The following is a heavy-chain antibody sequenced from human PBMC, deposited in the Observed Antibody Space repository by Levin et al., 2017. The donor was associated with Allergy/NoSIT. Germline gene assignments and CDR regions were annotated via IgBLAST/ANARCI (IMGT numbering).Heavy chain of an antibody. Sequence: KISCKASGGTFSSYTISWVRQAPGQGLEWMGRIIPILGIANYAQKFQGRVTITADKSTSTAYMELSSLRSEDTAVYYCARRHSSSWLGWFDSWGQGTLVTVSS. V-gene: IGHV1-69*02. D-gene: IGHD6-13*01. CDR2: IIPILGIA. J-gene: IGHJ5*01. CDR1: GGTFSSYT. CDR3: ARRHSSSWLGWFDS.